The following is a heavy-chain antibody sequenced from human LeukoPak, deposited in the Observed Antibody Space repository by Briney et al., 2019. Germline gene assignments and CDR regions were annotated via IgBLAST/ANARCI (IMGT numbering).Heavy chain of an antibody. CDR1: GGSISSGGYY. J-gene: IGHJ4*02. Sequence: TLSLTCTVSGGSISSGGYYWSWIRQHPGKGLEWIGYIYYSGSTYYNPSLKSRVTISVDTSKNQFSLKLSSVTAADTAVYYCARDRKLNYYGSGNPSYYFDYWGQGTLVTVSS. D-gene: IGHD3-10*01. CDR3: ARDRKLNYYGSGNPSYYFDY. CDR2: IYYSGST. V-gene: IGHV4-31*03.